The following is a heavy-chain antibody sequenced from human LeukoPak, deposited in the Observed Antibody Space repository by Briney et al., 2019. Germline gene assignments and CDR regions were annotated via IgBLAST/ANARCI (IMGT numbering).Heavy chain of an antibody. CDR3: AKAPRDPTTRYFDL. V-gene: IGHV3-53*01. CDR1: EFTVSNNY. J-gene: IGHJ2*01. Sequence: GGSLRLSCAASEFTVSNNYLSWVRQAPGKGLEWVSIIYSGGSTYYADSVKGRFTISRDNSKNTLYLQMNSLRAEDTAVYYCAKAPRDPTTRYFDLWGRGTLVTVSS. D-gene: IGHD5-12*01. CDR2: IYSGGST.